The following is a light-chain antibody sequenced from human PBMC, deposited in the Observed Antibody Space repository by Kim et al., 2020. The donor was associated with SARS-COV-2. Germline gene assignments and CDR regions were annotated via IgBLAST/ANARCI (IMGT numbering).Light chain of an antibody. CDR1: SSNIGSNY. V-gene: IGLV1-47*01. Sequence: GQRVTISCSGSSSNIGSNYVYWYQQLPGTAPKLLIYRNNQRPAGVPDRFSGSKSGTSASLAISGLRSEDEADYYCAAWDDSLSGPVFGGGTKLTVL. CDR3: AAWDDSLSGPV. CDR2: RNN. J-gene: IGLJ3*02.